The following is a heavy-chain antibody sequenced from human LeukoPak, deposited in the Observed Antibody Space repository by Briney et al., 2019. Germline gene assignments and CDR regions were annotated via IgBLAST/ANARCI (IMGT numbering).Heavy chain of an antibody. Sequence: TLSLTCSVSGDSISSGGYYRTWIRQHPGKGLEWIGYIDYIGTTYDNPSLRSRLTMSVDTSKNQFSLRLSSVTAADTAVYYCARSPPAPKEFDYWGQGTLVTVSS. CDR1: GDSISSGGYY. CDR3: ARSPPAPKEFDY. V-gene: IGHV4-31*03. D-gene: IGHD2-2*01. J-gene: IGHJ4*02. CDR2: IDYIGTT.